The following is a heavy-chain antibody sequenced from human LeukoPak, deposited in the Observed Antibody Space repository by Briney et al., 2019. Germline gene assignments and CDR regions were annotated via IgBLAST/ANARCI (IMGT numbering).Heavy chain of an antibody. V-gene: IGHV3-21*01. D-gene: IGHD3-10*01. CDR2: ISSSSSYI. J-gene: IGHJ3*02. CDR1: GFTFSSYS. Sequence: GGSLRLSCAASGFTFSSYSMNWVRQAPGKGLEWVSSISSSSSYIYYADSVKGRFTISRDNAKNSLYLQMNSLRAEDTAVYYCARPNYYGSGSYPVDAFDIWGQGTMVTVSS. CDR3: ARPNYYGSGSYPVDAFDI.